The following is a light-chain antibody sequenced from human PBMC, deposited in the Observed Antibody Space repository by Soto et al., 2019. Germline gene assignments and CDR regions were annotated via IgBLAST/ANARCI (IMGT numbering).Light chain of an antibody. V-gene: IGKV3-20*01. CDR3: QQYGTSPRT. CDR2: GGS. J-gene: IGKJ1*01. CDR1: QSVSSTY. Sequence: EIVLTQSPGTLSLSPGERATLSCRASQSVSSTYLAWYQQKPGQAPRLLIYGGSSRAPGIPDRFSGSGSGTDFHLTISILEPEDVAVYYCQQYGTSPRTFGQGTKVEIK.